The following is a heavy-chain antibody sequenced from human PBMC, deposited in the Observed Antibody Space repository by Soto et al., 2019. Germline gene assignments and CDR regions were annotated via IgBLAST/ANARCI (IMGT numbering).Heavy chain of an antibody. V-gene: IGHV4-61*01. CDR3: ARGASGFYDSSGYYSPYYFDY. Sequence: SETLSLTCTVSGGSVSSGSYYWSWIRQPPGKGLEWIGYIYYSGSTNYNPSLKSRVTISVDTSKNQFSLKLSSVTAADTAVYYCARGASGFYDSSGYYSPYYFDYWGQGTLVTVSS. CDR2: IYYSGST. D-gene: IGHD3-22*01. J-gene: IGHJ4*02. CDR1: GGSVSSGSYY.